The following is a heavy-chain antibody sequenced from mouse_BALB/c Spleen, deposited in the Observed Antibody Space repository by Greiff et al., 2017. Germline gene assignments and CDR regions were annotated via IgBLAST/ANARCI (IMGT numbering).Heavy chain of an antibody. Sequence: VQLKESGPELMKPGASVKISCKASGYSFTSYYMHWVQQSHGKSLEWIGYIDPFNGGTSYNQKFKGKATLTVDKSSSTAYMHLSSLTSEDSAVYYCARSDGYSVGYWGQGTTLTVSS. D-gene: IGHD2-3*01. CDR1: GYSFTSYY. CDR3: ARSDGYSVGY. J-gene: IGHJ2*01. V-gene: IGHV1S135*01. CDR2: IDPFNGGT.